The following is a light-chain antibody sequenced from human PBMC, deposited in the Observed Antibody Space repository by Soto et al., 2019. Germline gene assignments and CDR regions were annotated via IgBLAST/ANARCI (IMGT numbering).Light chain of an antibody. V-gene: IGKV3-15*01. CDR2: DSF. CDR1: QSLISN. CDR3: QLYNNLPRT. J-gene: IGKJ1*01. Sequence: EIVVTQFPATLSVSPGEGATLSCRASQSLISNIAWYQQKPGQAPRLLIYDSFTRATGIPARFSGSGSGTEFTLTISIRLSEDFAVYYFQLYNNLPRTFGQGTKVDIK.